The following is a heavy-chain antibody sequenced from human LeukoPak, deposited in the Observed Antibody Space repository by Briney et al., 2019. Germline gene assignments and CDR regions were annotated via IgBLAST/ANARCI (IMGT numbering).Heavy chain of an antibody. CDR1: GFTVSSNY. Sequence: GGSLRLSCAASGFTVSSNYMSWVRQAPGKGLEWVSVIYSDGSTYYADSVEGRFTISRDNSKNTLYLQMNSLRAEDTAVYYCARRYDYGDHFDYWGQGTLVTVSS. CDR2: IYSDGST. J-gene: IGHJ4*02. CDR3: ARRYDYGDHFDY. V-gene: IGHV3-53*01. D-gene: IGHD4-17*01.